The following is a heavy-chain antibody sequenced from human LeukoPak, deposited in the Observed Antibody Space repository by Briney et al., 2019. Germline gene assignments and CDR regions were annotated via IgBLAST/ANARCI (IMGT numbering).Heavy chain of an antibody. D-gene: IGHD4-11*01. Sequence: SETLSLTCTVSGGSISSDYWSWIRQPPGKGLEWIGYIYYSGRTYYNPSLKSRITISVDTSKNQFSLKLSSVTATDTAVYYCARGFYSPHYWGQGTLVSVSS. J-gene: IGHJ4*02. V-gene: IGHV4-59*01. CDR3: ARGFYSPHY. CDR1: GGSISSDY. CDR2: IYYSGRT.